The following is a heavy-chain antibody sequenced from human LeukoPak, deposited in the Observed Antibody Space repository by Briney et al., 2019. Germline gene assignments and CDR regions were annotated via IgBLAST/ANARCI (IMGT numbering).Heavy chain of an antibody. CDR1: GFIFSNYE. J-gene: IGHJ4*02. Sequence: GGSLRLSCLASGFIFSNYEMNCVRETPGKGLEWVSYISDHGKSRNYVDSVKGRFTISRDNAKNSLYLQMNSLRVEDTAIYFCARARIAAPLLDYWGQGTLVTVSS. V-gene: IGHV3-48*03. CDR2: ISDHGKSR. CDR3: ARARIAAPLLDY. D-gene: IGHD6-13*01.